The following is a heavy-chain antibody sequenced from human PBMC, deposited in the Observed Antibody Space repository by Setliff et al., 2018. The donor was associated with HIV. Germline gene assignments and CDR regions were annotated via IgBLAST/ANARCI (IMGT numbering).Heavy chain of an antibody. CDR1: GGSISSYY. J-gene: IGHJ3*01. Sequence: SETLSLTCTVSGGSISSYYWSWIRQPPGKGLEWIGYMYYSGSANYNPSLKSRVTISVDTSKNQFSLRLTSVTAADTAVYYCARAPPGIQNDAFDVWGQGTMVTVSS. V-gene: IGHV4-59*08. CDR2: MYYSGSA. CDR3: ARAPPGIQNDAFDV.